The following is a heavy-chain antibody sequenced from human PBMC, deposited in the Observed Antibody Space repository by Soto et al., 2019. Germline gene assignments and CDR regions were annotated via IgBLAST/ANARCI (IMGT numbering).Heavy chain of an antibody. CDR1: GFSLSSYW. J-gene: IGHJ4*02. V-gene: IGHV3-7*05. D-gene: IGHD2-8*01. Sequence: GGSLRLSCADPGFSLSSYWMSWVRQAPGKGLEWLASINEDGSKKFSVDSVKGRFTISKDNAENSLSLQMNSLRGEDTAVYYCVRDSNRRSDYWGQGTLVTGPS. CDR2: INEDGSKK. CDR3: VRDSNRRSDY.